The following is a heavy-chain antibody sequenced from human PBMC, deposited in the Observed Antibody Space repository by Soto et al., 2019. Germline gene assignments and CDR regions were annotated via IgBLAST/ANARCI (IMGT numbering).Heavy chain of an antibody. Sequence: QVQLVQSGSEVRNPGASVKVSCKSSGYTFTDYDINWVRQATGQGLEWMGWMNPRNGNTGYAQKFQGRVTMTRDASISTAYMDLRSLTYEDTAVYYCAVKGAHNAYPLDSWGPGTLVTVSS. CDR3: AVKGAHNAYPLDS. CDR1: GYTFTDYD. V-gene: IGHV1-8*01. D-gene: IGHD3-16*01. CDR2: MNPRNGNT. J-gene: IGHJ5*01.